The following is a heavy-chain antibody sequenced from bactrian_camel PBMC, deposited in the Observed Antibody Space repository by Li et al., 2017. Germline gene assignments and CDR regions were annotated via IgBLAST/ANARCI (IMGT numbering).Heavy chain of an antibody. J-gene: IGHJ4*01. V-gene: IGHV3S54*01. Sequence: HVQLVESGGGSVQAGGSLRLSCAASGLRYSNNCMGWFRQAPGKEREGVAVIWGGLGITWYADSVKGRFTISQDNAKNTLYLQMNSLKTEDTAMYYCAQGYCGGGNCDLPRQGTQVTVS. CDR2: IWGGLGIT. CDR1: GLRYSNNC. D-gene: IGHD5*01.